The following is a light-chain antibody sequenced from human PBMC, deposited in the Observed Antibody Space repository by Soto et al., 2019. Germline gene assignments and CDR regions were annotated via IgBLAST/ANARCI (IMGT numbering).Light chain of an antibody. CDR2: AAS. CDR1: RTITMY. J-gene: IGKJ3*01. CDR3: QQSYKSPFN. Sequence: DIQMTQSPSSLSASVGARVTITCRACRTITMYLNWYQQKSGQAPKLLINAASTLRSGVPSRFSGSESGTDFTPTIDSLPPEDFATYYWQQSYKSPFNFGPGTKVDIK. V-gene: IGKV1-39*01.